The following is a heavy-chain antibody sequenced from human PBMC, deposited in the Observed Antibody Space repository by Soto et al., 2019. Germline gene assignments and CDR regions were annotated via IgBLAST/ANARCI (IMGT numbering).Heavy chain of an antibody. CDR2: IYSGGST. V-gene: IGHV3-53*02. CDR3: ARVGSGSYPPPDWYFDL. J-gene: IGHJ2*01. D-gene: IGHD1-26*01. Sequence: EVQLVETGGGLIQPGGSLRLSCAASGFTVSSNYMSWVRQAPGKGLEWVAGIYSGGSTYYADSVKVRFTISRDNSKNTLFLEMISLRAEDTAVYYCARVGSGSYPPPDWYFDLWGRGTLVTVSS. CDR1: GFTVSSNY.